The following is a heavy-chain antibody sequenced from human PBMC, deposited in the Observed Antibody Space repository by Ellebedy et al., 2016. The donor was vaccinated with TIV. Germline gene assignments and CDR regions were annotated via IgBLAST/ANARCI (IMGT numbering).Heavy chain of an antibody. CDR3: ARGLEADGTSHY. D-gene: IGHD5-24*01. V-gene: IGHV1-2*02. CDR1: GYTFSGNY. CDR2: INPHTGGT. Sequence: AASVKVSCKASGYTFSGNYMHWVRQAPGQGLEWMGWINPHTGGTTYEQQFQGRVTMTRDTSISTAYMELSRLTSDDPAIYYGARGLEADGTSHYWGQGTLVTVSS. J-gene: IGHJ4*02.